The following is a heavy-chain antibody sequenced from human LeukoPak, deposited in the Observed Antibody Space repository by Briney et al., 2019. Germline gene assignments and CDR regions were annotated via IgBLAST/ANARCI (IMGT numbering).Heavy chain of an antibody. D-gene: IGHD3-22*01. CDR1: GGSISSYY. Sequence: SETLSLTCTVSGGSISSYYWSWIRQPPGKGLEWIGYIYYSGSTNYNPSLKSRVTISVDTSKNQFSLKLSSVTAADTAVYYCARHQTPRYYDSSGYSLHRPYDAFDIWGQGTMVTVSS. V-gene: IGHV4-59*08. J-gene: IGHJ3*02. CDR3: ARHQTPRYYDSSGYSLHRPYDAFDI. CDR2: IYYSGST.